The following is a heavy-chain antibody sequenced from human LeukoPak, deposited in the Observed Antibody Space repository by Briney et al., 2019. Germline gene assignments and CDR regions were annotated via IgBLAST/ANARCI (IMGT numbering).Heavy chain of an antibody. V-gene: IGHV1-18*01. CDR2: ISAYNGNT. Sequence: GASVKVSRKASGYTFTSYGISWVRQAPGQGLEWMGWISAYNGNTNYAQKLQGRVTMTTDTSTSTAYMELRSLRSDDTAVYYCARDTYIVVVPAAIPSWYYYMDVWGKGTTVTVSS. J-gene: IGHJ6*03. D-gene: IGHD2-2*02. CDR3: ARDTYIVVVPAAIPSWYYYMDV. CDR1: GYTFTSYG.